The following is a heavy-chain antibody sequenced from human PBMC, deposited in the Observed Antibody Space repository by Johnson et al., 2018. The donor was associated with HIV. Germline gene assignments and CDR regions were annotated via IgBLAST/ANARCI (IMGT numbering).Heavy chain of an antibody. CDR3: ARAHRYYYDTDTMDAFDI. V-gene: IGHV3-20*04. CDR1: GFTFDDYG. CDR2: INWNGGST. Sequence: VQLVESGGGLVQPGGSLRLSCAASGFTFDDYGMSWVRQAPGKGLEWVSGINWNGGSTGYADSVKGRFTISRDNAKNSLYLQMNSLRAEDTALYYCARAHRYYYDTDTMDAFDIWGQGTMVTVSS. J-gene: IGHJ3*02. D-gene: IGHD3-22*01.